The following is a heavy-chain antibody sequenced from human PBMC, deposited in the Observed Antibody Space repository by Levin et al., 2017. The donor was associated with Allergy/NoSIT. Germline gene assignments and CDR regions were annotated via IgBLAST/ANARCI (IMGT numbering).Heavy chain of an antibody. J-gene: IGHJ4*02. D-gene: IGHD4-17*01. Sequence: LPGGSLRLSCAASGFTFNNYAMSWVRQAPGKGLEWVSTITGSGDNTYSADSVRGRFTISRDNSKNTLYLRVNSLRAEDTAVYYCAKGRYGPDYWGQGTLVTVSS. CDR2: ITGSGDNT. CDR1: GFTFNNYA. V-gene: IGHV3-23*01. CDR3: AKGRYGPDY.